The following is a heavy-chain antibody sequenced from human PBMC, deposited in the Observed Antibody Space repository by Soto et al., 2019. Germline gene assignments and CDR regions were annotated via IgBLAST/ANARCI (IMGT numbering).Heavy chain of an antibody. D-gene: IGHD3-10*01. J-gene: IGHJ3*02. V-gene: IGHV1-69*06. CDR1: GGTFSSYA. CDR3: ARSLVRITMVRGVIGVAFDI. Sequence: QVQLVQSGAEVKKPGSSVKVSCKASGGTFSSYAISWVRQASGQGLEWMGGIIPIFGTANYAQKFQGRVTITADKSTSTAYMEFSSLRSEDAAVYYCARSLVRITMVRGVIGVAFDIWGQGTMVTVSS. CDR2: IIPIFGTA.